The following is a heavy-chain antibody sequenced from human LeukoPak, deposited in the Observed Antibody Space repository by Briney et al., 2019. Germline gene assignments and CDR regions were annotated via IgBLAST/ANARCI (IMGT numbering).Heavy chain of an antibody. J-gene: IGHJ4*02. CDR2: ISYDGSNK. V-gene: IGHV3-30*18. D-gene: IGHD6-19*01. CDR3: AKDSRAGRFLLDY. CDR1: GFTFSSYG. Sequence: GGSLRLSCAASGFTFSSYGMHWVRQAPGKGLEWVAVISYDGSNKYYADSVKGRFTISRDNSKNTLYLQMNSLRAEDTAVYYCAKDSRAGRFLLDYWGQGTLVTVSS.